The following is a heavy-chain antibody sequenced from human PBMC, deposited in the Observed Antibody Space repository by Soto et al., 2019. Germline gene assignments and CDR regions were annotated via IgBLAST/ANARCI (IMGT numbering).Heavy chain of an antibody. CDR1: GFTFRSYN. CDR3: ARGGTIAVTTIGDY. D-gene: IGHD5-12*01. J-gene: IGHJ4*01. Sequence: DVQLVESGGGLVQPGGSLRLSCAASGFTFRSYNMNWVRQAPGKGLDWVSYISSSSSTIYYADSVKGRFTISRDNAKNSLYLQMNSLRDDDTAMYYCARGGTIAVTTIGDYWGQGTLVTVPS. V-gene: IGHV3-48*02. CDR2: ISSSSSTI.